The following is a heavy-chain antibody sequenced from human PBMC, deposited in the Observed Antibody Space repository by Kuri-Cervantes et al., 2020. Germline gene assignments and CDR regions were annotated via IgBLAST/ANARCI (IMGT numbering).Heavy chain of an antibody. J-gene: IGHJ2*01. CDR3: ARGAIRITMVRGVPGSWYFDL. Sequence: SETLSLTCTVSGGSVSSGSYYWSWIRQPPGKGLEWIGYIYYSGSTNYNPSLKSRVTISVDTSKNQFSLKLSSVTAADTAVYYCARGAIRITMVRGVPGSWYFDLWGRGTLVTVSS. V-gene: IGHV4-61*01. D-gene: IGHD3-10*01. CDR2: IYYSGST. CDR1: GGSVSSGSYY.